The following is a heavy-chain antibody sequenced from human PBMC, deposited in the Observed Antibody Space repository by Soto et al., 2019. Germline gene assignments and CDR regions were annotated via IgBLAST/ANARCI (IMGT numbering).Heavy chain of an antibody. D-gene: IGHD4-17*01. V-gene: IGHV3-74*01. CDR1: GFTFRSHR. Sequence: VQLVESGGGLVQPGGSLRVSCAASGFTFRSHRIHWVRQAPGKGLEWVSRIDTDGGGTSYADSVKGRFTISTDNAENTVYLQMNGLRVEYTAVYYCATVFDVWGQGTLVTVSS. CDR3: ATVFDV. J-gene: IGHJ4*02. CDR2: IDTDGGGT.